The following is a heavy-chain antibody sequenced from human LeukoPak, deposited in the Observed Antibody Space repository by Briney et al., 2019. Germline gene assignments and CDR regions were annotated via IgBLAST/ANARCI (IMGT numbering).Heavy chain of an antibody. CDR1: GDSVSSNSTA. D-gene: IGHD4/OR15-4a*01. V-gene: IGHV6-1*01. J-gene: IGHJ3*01. Sequence: SQTLSLTCAISGDSVSSNSTAWNWIRQSPSRGLEWLGRTYYRSKWYNDYTVSVKSRITFNPDTSKNQFSLHLNSVTPEDTAVYYCARKRLSADSFDVWGQGTLVTVSS. CDR2: TYYRSKWYN. CDR3: ARKRLSADSFDV.